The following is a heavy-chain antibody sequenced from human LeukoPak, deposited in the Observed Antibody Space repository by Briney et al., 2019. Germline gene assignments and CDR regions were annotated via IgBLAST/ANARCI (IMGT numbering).Heavy chain of an antibody. CDR1: GYSISSGYY. CDR2: IYHSGST. D-gene: IGHD3-22*01. Sequence: PSETLSLTCTVSGYSISSGYYWGWIRQPPGKVLEWIGIIYHSGSTYYNPSLKSRVTISVATSKNQFSLKLSSVTAADTAVYYCARGRLYYYDSSGYSHDAFDIWGQGTMVTVSS. J-gene: IGHJ3*02. CDR3: ARGRLYYYDSSGYSHDAFDI. V-gene: IGHV4-38-2*02.